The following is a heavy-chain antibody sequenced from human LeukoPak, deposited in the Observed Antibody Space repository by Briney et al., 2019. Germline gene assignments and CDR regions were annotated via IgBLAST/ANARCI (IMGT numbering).Heavy chain of an antibody. D-gene: IGHD3-22*01. CDR2: INPNSGGT. J-gene: IGHJ4*02. Sequence: ASVKVSCKASGYTFTGYFIHWVRQAPGQGLEWMGWINPNSGGTNYAQKFQGRVTMTRDTSISTAYMELRRLRSDDRAVYYCARGPPTIVVVITTGDFDSWGQGTLVTVSS. CDR1: GYTFTGYF. V-gene: IGHV1-2*02. CDR3: ARGPPTIVVVITTGDFDS.